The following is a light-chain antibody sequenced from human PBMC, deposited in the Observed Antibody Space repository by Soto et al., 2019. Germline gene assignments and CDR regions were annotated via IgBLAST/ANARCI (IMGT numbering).Light chain of an antibody. V-gene: IGKV3-20*01. J-gene: IGKJ1*01. CDR3: QQYGSSPPVT. Sequence: EIVLTQSPGTLSLSPGERATLSCRASQSVSSIYLAWYQQKPGQAPRLLIYGASSRATGIPDRFSGSGSGTDFTLTISRLEPEDFAVYYCQQYGSSPPVTFGQWTKVEIK. CDR2: GAS. CDR1: QSVSSIY.